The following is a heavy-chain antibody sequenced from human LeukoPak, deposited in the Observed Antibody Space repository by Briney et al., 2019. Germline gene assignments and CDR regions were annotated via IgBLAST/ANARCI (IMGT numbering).Heavy chain of an antibody. CDR2: IDRSGST. Sequence: SETLSLTCTVSGYSISSGYYWGWIRQPPGKGLEWTGCIDRSGSTYYHPSLQNRITISVATSKNQFSLKLSSVTAADTAVYYCARDSALAQAVMFDYWGQGTLVTVSS. CDR3: ARDSALAQAVMFDY. CDR1: GYSISSGYY. V-gene: IGHV4-38-2*02. J-gene: IGHJ4*02. D-gene: IGHD6-19*01.